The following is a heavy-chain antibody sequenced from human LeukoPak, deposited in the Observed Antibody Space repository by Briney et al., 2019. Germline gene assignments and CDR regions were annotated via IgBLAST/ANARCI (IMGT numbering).Heavy chain of an antibody. Sequence: PGGSLRLSCAASGFTFSSYSMNWVRQVPGKGLEWVSSISSSSYIYYADSVKGRFTISRDNAKNSLYLQMNSLRAEDTAVYYCARDDYYDSNDYWGQGTLVTVSS. CDR3: ARDDYYDSNDY. V-gene: IGHV3-21*01. J-gene: IGHJ4*02. CDR1: GFTFSSYS. D-gene: IGHD3-22*01. CDR2: ISSSSYI.